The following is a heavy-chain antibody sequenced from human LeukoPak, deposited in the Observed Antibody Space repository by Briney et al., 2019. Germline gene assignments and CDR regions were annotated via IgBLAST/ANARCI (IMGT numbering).Heavy chain of an antibody. CDR1: EFTFSSFE. J-gene: IGHJ3*02. V-gene: IGHV3-48*03. D-gene: IGHD2-21*02. CDR3: ARDRSKVTAYDDALDI. CDR2: TSDVGDTQ. Sequence: GGSLRLSCVASEFTFSSFELNWVRQAPGKGLDWISYTSDVGDTQHYADSVKGRFTISRDNARNSLFLQMNSLTAEDTGVYYCARDRSKVTAYDDALDIWGQGTMVIVSS.